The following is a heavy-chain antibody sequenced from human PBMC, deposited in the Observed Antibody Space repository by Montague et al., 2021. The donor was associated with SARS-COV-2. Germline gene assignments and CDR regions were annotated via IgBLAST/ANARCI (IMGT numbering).Heavy chain of an antibody. J-gene: IGHJ6*03. CDR1: GGSISSYY. Sequence: SETLSLTCTVSGGSISSYYWSWIRQPPGKGLEWIGYIYYSGSTNYNPSLKSRVTISVDTSKNQFSLKLSSVTAADTAVYSCARVVGDYDFWSGQYYYYYYMDVGGKGTTVTVS. V-gene: IGHV4-59*01. CDR3: ARVVGDYDFWSGQYYYYYYMDV. CDR2: IYYSGST. D-gene: IGHD3-3*01.